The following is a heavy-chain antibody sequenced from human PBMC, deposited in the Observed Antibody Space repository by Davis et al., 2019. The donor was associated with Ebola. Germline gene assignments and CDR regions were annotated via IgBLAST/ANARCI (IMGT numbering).Heavy chain of an antibody. J-gene: IGHJ4*02. CDR1: GFTFDDYT. D-gene: IGHD5-18*01. V-gene: IGHV3-43*01. Sequence: GESLKISCAASGFTFDDYTMHWVRQAPGKGLEWVSLISWDGGSTYYADSVKGRFTISRDNSKNTVYLQMNSLRAEDTAVYYFAREGNSVDTATSSPPPFDDWGQGTRVTVSS. CDR3: AREGNSVDTATSSPPPFDD. CDR2: ISWDGGST.